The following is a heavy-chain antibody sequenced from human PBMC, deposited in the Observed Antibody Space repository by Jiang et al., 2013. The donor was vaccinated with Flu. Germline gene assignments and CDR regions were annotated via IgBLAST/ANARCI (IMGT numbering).Heavy chain of an antibody. V-gene: IGHV3-7*03. D-gene: IGHD6-13*01. CDR3: ARPGHYSNSWAMDY. CDR2: IKQDGSEK. J-gene: IGHJ4*02. CDR1: GFTFSSYW. Sequence: GGGLVQPGGSLRLSCAGSGFTFSSYWMAWVRQAPGKGLEWVANIKQDGSEKYYVDSVKGRFTISRDNAKNSLYLQMNSLRAEDTAVYYCARPGHYSNSWAMDYWGQGTLVTVSS.